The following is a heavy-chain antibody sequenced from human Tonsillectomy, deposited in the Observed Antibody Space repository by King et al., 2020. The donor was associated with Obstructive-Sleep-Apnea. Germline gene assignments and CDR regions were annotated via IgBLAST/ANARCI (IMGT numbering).Heavy chain of an antibody. D-gene: IGHD5-18*01. CDR2: ISTSGSCT. J-gene: IGHJ3*02. V-gene: IGHV3-23*04. CDR3: VKAVSWIQDAFDI. CDR1: GFTFSIYA. Sequence: VQLVESGGGLVQPGGPLRLSCAASGFTFSIYAMSWVRQAPGKGLEWVSSISTSGSCTYYADSWKGRFTISRDNSKNTLYLQMNSLRAEDTAVYYCVKAVSWIQDAFDIWGQGTMVTVSS.